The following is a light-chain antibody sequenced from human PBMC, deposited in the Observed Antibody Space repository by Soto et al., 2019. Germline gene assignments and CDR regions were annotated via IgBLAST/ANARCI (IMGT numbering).Light chain of an antibody. V-gene: IGLV2-8*01. CDR1: GGDVGGYNY. Sequence: QSVLTQPPSASGSPGQSVTISCTGTGGDVGGYNYVSWYQQHPGKVPRLIIYDVNKRPSGVPDRFSGSKSDNTASLTVSGLQAEDEADYYCSSYAGFNNYVFGTGTKFTVL. CDR2: DVN. CDR3: SSYAGFNNYV. J-gene: IGLJ1*01.